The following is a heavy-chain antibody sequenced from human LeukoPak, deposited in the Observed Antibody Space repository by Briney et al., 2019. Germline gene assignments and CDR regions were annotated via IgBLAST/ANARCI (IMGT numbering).Heavy chain of an antibody. D-gene: IGHD4-23*01. CDR3: AREWNGGNSDY. V-gene: IGHV3-30-3*01. J-gene: IGHJ4*02. Sequence: QPGRSLRLSCAASGFTFSSYAMHWVRQAPGKGLEWVAVISYDGSNKYYADSVKGRFTISRDNSKNTLYLQMNSLRAEDTAVYYCAREWNGGNSDYWGQGTLVTVSS. CDR1: GFTFSSYA. CDR2: ISYDGSNK.